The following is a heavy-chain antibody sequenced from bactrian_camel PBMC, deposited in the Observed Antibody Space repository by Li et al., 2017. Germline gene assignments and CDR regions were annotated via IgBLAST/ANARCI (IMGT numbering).Heavy chain of an antibody. CDR2: ITNDGSKT. Sequence: HVQLLESGGGLVQPGGSLRLSCVVTGFPTFSKSHMRWNRQVPGKDVEWVSTITNDGSKTWYADSVQGRFTISRDNSENTVYLQMNNLQLGDTALYSCATGVVDGHRGQGTQVTVS. D-gene: IGHD2*01. J-gene: IGHJ4*01. CDR3: ATGVVDGH. V-gene: IGHV3-2*01. CDR1: GFPTFSKSH.